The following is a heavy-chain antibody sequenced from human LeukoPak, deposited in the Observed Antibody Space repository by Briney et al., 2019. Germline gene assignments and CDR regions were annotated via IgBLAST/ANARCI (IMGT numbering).Heavy chain of an antibody. CDR2: INHSGST. J-gene: IGHJ6*03. Sequence: PSETLSLTCAVYGGSFSGYYWSWIRQPPGKGLEWIGEINHSGSTNYNPSPKSRVTISVDTSKNQFSLKLSSVTAADTAVYYCASGGYCSSTSCYTHYYYYYMDVWGKGTTVTVSS. D-gene: IGHD2-2*02. V-gene: IGHV4-34*01. CDR3: ASGGYCSSTSCYTHYYYYYMDV. CDR1: GGSFSGYY.